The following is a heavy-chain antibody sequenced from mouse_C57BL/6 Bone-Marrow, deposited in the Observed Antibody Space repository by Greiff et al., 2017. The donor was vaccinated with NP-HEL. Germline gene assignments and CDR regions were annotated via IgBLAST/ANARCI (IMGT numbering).Heavy chain of an antibody. Sequence: EVNVVESEGGLVQPGSSMKLSCTASGFTFSDYYMAWVRQVPEKGLEWVANINYDGSSTYYLDSLKSRFIISRDNAKNILYLQMSSLKSEDTATYYCARDHGYDGYAMDYWGQGTSVTVSS. V-gene: IGHV5-16*01. CDR3: ARDHGYDGYAMDY. CDR2: INYDGSST. J-gene: IGHJ4*01. D-gene: IGHD2-2*01. CDR1: GFTFSDYY.